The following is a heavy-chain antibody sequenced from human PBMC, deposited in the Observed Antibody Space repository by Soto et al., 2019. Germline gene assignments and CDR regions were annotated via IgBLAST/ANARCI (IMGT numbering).Heavy chain of an antibody. V-gene: IGHV4-59*01. D-gene: IGHD5-12*01. CDR1: GSSISSYY. CDR3: ARAYGGYADY. CDR2: IYYSGST. Sequence: SETLSLTCTVSGSSISSYYWSWIRQPPVKGLEWIGYIYYSGSTNYNPSLKSRVTISVDTSKNQFSLKLSSVTAADTAVYYCARAYGGYADYWGLEAAVTVSS. J-gene: IGHJ4*02.